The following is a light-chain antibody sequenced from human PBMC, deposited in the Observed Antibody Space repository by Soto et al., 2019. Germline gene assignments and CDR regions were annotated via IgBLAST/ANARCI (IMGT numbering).Light chain of an antibody. CDR2: DAS. Sequence: EIVLTQSPGTVSLSPGERATLSCRASQSVSSSQLAWYQHKPGQAPRLLIFDASRRATGIPDRFSGSGSGTDFTLTISRLEPEDFWVYFCQQYGSSPSWTFGQGTKVEIK. J-gene: IGKJ1*01. V-gene: IGKV3-20*01. CDR1: QSVSSSQ. CDR3: QQYGSSPSWT.